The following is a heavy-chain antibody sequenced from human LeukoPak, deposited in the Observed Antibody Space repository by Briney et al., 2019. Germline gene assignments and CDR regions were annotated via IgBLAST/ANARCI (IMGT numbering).Heavy chain of an antibody. CDR3: AKQNTYYDILTGYSSYYMDV. CDR1: GFTFSSYS. Sequence: GGSLRLSCAASGFTFSSYSMNWVRQAPGKGLEWVSYISSSSSTIYYADSVKGRFTISRDNAKNSLYLQMNSLRAGDTAVYYCAKQNTYYDILTGYSSYYMDVWGKGTTVTVSS. D-gene: IGHD3-9*01. V-gene: IGHV3-48*01. CDR2: ISSSSSTI. J-gene: IGHJ6*03.